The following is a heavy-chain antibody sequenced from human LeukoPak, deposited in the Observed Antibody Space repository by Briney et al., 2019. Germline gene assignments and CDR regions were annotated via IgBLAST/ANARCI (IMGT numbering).Heavy chain of an antibody. Sequence: ASVKVSCKASGYTFTSYGISWVRQAPGQGLEWMGWISAYNGNTNYAQKLQGRVTMTTDTSTSTAYMELRSLRSDDTAVYFCARDIREMSTLTYYYYYGMDVWGQGTTVTVSS. V-gene: IGHV1-18*01. J-gene: IGHJ6*02. CDR2: ISAYNGNT. D-gene: IGHD5-24*01. CDR1: GYTFTSYG. CDR3: ARDIREMSTLTYYYYYGMDV.